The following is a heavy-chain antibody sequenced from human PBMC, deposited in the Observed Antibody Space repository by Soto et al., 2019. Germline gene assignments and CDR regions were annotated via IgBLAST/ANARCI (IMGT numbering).Heavy chain of an antibody. CDR2: INPSGAST. V-gene: IGHV1-46*04. CDR3: ARDMDKRITMVRGSRTYYGMDV. J-gene: IGHJ6*02. CDR1: GYTFTNYY. Sequence: QVQLVQSGAEVKMPGASVKVSCKASGYTFTNYYMHWVRQAPGQGLEWMGIINPSGASTNYAQKLQGRVPKNRGPSPGHVYMELSSLRSEDTAVYYCARDMDKRITMVRGSRTYYGMDVWGQGTTVTVSS. D-gene: IGHD3-10*01.